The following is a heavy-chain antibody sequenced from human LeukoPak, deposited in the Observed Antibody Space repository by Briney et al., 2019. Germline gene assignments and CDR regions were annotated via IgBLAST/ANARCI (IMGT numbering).Heavy chain of an antibody. CDR2: IYYSGST. J-gene: IGHJ4*02. D-gene: IGHD3-22*01. Sequence: SETLSLTCTVSGGSISGYYWSWIRQPPGKGLEWIGSIYYSGSTYYNPSLKSRVTISVDTSKNQFSLKLSSVTAADTAVYYCARVGYYDSSDPYYFDYWGQGTLVTVSS. V-gene: IGHV4-59*05. CDR3: ARVGYYDSSDPYYFDY. CDR1: GGSISGYY.